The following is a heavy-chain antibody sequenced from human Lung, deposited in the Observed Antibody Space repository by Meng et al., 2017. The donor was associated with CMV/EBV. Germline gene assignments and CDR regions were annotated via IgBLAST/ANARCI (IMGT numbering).Heavy chain of an antibody. CDR2: IYYSGST. J-gene: IGHJ6*02. Sequence: GSLRLSXTVSGGSISSSSYYWGWIRQPPGKGLEWIGSIYYSGSTYYNPSLKSRVTISVDTSKNQFSLKLSSVTAADTAVYYCARQTDTEGIAAAPDVWGQGTTVTVSS. CDR3: ARQTDTEGIAAAPDV. CDR1: GGSISSSSYY. V-gene: IGHV4-39*01. D-gene: IGHD6-13*01.